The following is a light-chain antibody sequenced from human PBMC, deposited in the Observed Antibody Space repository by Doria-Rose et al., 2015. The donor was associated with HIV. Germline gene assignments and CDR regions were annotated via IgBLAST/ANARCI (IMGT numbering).Light chain of an antibody. V-gene: IGKV3-20*01. CDR1: QSFSSTY. CDR2: AGS. CDR3: HQYGTSWT. Sequence: LTQSPGTLSLSPGERATLSCRASQSFSSTYLAWYQQKPGQAPSLLIYAGSTRATGIPDRVSASGSGTDFTLTINRLEPEDFALYYCHQYGTSWTFGQGTKVEI. J-gene: IGKJ1*01.